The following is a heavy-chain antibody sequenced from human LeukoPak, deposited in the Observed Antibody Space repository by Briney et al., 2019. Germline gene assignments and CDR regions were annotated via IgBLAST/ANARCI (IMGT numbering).Heavy chain of an antibody. D-gene: IGHD3-22*01. V-gene: IGHV3-23*01. Sequence: GGSLRLSCAASGFTFSSYAMSWVRQAPGKGLEWVSAISGSGGSTYYADSVKGRFTISRDNSKNTLYLQMNSLRAEDTAVYYCAKVMEYYYDSSGHYYDYWGQGTLVTVSS. J-gene: IGHJ4*02. CDR2: ISGSGGST. CDR1: GFTFSSYA. CDR3: AKVMEYYYDSSGHYYDY.